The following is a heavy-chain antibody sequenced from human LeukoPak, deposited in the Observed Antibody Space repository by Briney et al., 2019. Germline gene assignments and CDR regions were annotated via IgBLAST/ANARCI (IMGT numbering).Heavy chain of an antibody. V-gene: IGHV3-48*01. Sequence: GGSLRLSCAASGFTFSSYSMNWVRQAPGKGLEWVSYISSSSSTIYYADSVKGRFTISRDNSKNTLYPQMNSLRAEDTAVYYCVKSGGGQFDPWGQGTLVTVSS. J-gene: IGHJ5*02. D-gene: IGHD3-10*01. CDR1: GFTFSSYS. CDR3: VKSGGGQFDP. CDR2: ISSSSSTI.